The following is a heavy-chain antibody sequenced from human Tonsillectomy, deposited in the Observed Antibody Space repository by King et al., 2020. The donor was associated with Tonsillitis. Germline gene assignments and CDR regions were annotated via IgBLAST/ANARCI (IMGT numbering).Heavy chain of an antibody. D-gene: IGHD3-22*01. Sequence: VQLVESGGGVVQPGRSLRLSCAASGFTFSSYAMHWVRQAPGKGLEWVAVISYDGSNKYYADSVKGRFTISRDNSKNTLYLQMNSLRAEDTAVYYCATWYRYYDSSGYSYYFDYWGQGTLVTVSS. CDR1: GFTFSSYA. CDR3: ATWYRYYDSSGYSYYFDY. CDR2: ISYDGSNK. J-gene: IGHJ4*02. V-gene: IGHV3-30*03.